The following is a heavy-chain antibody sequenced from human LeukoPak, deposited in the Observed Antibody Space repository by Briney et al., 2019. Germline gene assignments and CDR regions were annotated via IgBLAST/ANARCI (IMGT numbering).Heavy chain of an antibody. CDR1: GASISSYY. D-gene: IGHD3-3*01. Sequence: RTWKSLSLTWTVSGASISSYYRSWIRQPPGKGLEWIGYIDYSGSTNYNPYLKRRVTVSVETSKNHFSLKQSSVTAADTAVYYSARDREASYDFWSGYPKTDAFDICGQGTMVTVSS. J-gene: IGHJ3*02. CDR3: ARDREASYDFWSGYPKTDAFDI. V-gene: IGHV4-59*01. CDR2: IDYSGST.